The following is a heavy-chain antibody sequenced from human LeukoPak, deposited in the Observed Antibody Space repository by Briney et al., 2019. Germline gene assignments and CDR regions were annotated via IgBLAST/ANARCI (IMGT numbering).Heavy chain of an antibody. Sequence: ASVKVSCKASGYTFTSYGISWVRQAPGQGLEWMGWISAYNGNTNYAQKLQGRVTMTTDTSTSKAYMELRSLRPDDTAVYYCARDFGSGIVVVTATPGAFDIWGQGTMVTVSS. J-gene: IGHJ3*02. CDR3: ARDFGSGIVVVTATPGAFDI. CDR2: ISAYNGNT. V-gene: IGHV1-18*01. D-gene: IGHD2-21*02. CDR1: GYTFTSYG.